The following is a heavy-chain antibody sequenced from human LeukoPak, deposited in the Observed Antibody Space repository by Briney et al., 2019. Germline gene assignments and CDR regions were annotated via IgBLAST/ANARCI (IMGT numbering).Heavy chain of an antibody. CDR2: ISGSGVNT. CDR1: GFTFSSYA. D-gene: IGHD2-2*01. V-gene: IGHV3-23*01. J-gene: IGHJ4*02. Sequence: GGTLRLSCAASGFTFSSYAMSWVRQAPGKGLEWVSVISGSGVNTYYADSVKGVFTISRDNSKTTLYLQMNSLRAEDPAVYYCVKHSAPVLAAARFDYWGQGTLVTVSS. CDR3: VKHSAPVLAAARFDY.